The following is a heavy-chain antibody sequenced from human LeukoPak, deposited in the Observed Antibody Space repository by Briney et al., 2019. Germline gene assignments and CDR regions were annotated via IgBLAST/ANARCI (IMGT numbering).Heavy chain of an antibody. Sequence: SETLSLTCAVYGGSFSGYYWSWIRQPPGKGLEWIGEINHSGSTNYNPSLKSRVTISVDTSKNQFSLKLSSVTAADTAVYYCARHEGDGYSSGWYPAYNWFDPWGQGTLVTVSS. V-gene: IGHV4-34*01. CDR3: ARHEGDGYSSGWYPAYNWFDP. J-gene: IGHJ5*02. D-gene: IGHD6-19*01. CDR1: GGSFSGYY. CDR2: INHSGST.